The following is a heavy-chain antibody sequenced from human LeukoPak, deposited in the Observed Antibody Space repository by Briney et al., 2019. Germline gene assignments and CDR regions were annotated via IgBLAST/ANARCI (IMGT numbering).Heavy chain of an antibody. D-gene: IGHD1-26*01. Sequence: NPSETLSLTCTVSGGSISSYYWSWIRQPAGKGLEWIGRIYTSGSTNYNASPKSRVSMSVDTSKNQFSLKLSSVTAADTAVFYCARENSGSYREFDYWGQGTLLTVSS. CDR1: GGSISSYY. V-gene: IGHV4-4*07. CDR3: ARENSGSYREFDY. J-gene: IGHJ4*02. CDR2: IYTSGST.